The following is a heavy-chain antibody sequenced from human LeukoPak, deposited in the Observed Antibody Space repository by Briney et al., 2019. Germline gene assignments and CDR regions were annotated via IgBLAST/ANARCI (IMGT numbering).Heavy chain of an antibody. CDR1: GGSITNGGYY. J-gene: IGHJ4*02. D-gene: IGHD2-2*01. Sequence: SETLSLTCTVSGGSITNGGYYWSWIRQHPGKGLEWIGSIYYSGSTYYNPSLKSRVTISVDTSKNQFSLKLSSVTAADTAVYYCARQPGRGYCSSTSCDDYWGQGTLVTVSS. CDR2: IYYSGST. V-gene: IGHV4-39*01. CDR3: ARQPGRGYCSSTSCDDY.